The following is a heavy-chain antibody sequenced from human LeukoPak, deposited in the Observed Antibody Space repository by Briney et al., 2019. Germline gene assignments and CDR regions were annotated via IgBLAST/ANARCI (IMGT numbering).Heavy chain of an antibody. V-gene: IGHV4-4*07. CDR2: IYTSGSA. J-gene: IGHJ3*02. CDR1: GGSLSSYY. CDR3: ARTNQISETAFDI. Sequence: SETLSLTCTVSGGSLSSYYWSWIRQPAGKGLEWIGRIYTSGSANYNPSLKSRVTMSVDTSKNQFSLKLSSVTAADTAVYYCARTNQISETAFDIWGQGTMVIVTS. D-gene: IGHD1-14*01.